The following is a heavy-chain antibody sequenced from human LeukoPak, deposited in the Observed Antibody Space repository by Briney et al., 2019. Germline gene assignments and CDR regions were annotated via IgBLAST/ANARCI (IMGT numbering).Heavy chain of an antibody. CDR1: GYTFNNHD. CDR3: AKGRLVTTSRLHY. V-gene: IGHV3-23*01. Sequence: PGGSLRLSCAASGYTFNNHDMNWVRQAPGKGLEWVSSISGGGGSTNYADSVKGRFTISRDNTKNTLSLEMNSLRADDTAVYFCAKGRLVTTSRLHYWGQGTLVTVSS. D-gene: IGHD2-21*02. CDR2: ISGGGGST. J-gene: IGHJ4*02.